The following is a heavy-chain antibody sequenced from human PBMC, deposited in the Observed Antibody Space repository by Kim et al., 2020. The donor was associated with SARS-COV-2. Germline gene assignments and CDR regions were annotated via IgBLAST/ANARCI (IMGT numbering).Heavy chain of an antibody. CDR2: IYYTGNT. Sequence: SETLSLTCTVSGGSISSGSYYWDWIRQPPGKGPEWIGSIYYTGNTYLRPSLKSRLNLSLDSSENQFSLRLTSLTAADTAVYFCACLAVFTAGWFDPLGPG. CDR3: ACLAVFTAGWFDP. V-gene: IGHV4-39*07. D-gene: IGHD3-16*01. J-gene: IGHJ5*02. CDR1: GGSISSGSYY.